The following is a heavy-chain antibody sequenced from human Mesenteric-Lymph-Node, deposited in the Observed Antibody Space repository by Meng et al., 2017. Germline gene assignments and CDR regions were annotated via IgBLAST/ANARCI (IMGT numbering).Heavy chain of an antibody. D-gene: IGHD1-1*01. J-gene: IGHJ4*02. Sequence: GESLKISCTASGFTFGDYAMSWVRQAPGQGLEWVGFIRSKAYGGTTEYAASVKGRFTISRDDSKSIAYLQMNGLKTEDTAVYYCTRGERYIDYWGQGTLVTVSS. CDR1: GFTFGDYA. V-gene: IGHV3-49*04. CDR2: IRSKAYGGTT. CDR3: TRGERYIDY.